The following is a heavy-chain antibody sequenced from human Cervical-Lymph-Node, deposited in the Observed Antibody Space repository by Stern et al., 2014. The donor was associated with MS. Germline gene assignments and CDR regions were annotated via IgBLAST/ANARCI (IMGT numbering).Heavy chain of an antibody. Sequence: VQLVQSGAEVKKPGASVRVACKASGYPFTGYEITWVRQATGKGLGWMGWINPNSGATGNAQKFQGRVSMARDTSIDTIYMELNSLTSEDTGVYYCARRKTGWTGTTLFDVFDTWGQGTVVTVSS. D-gene: IGHD1/OR15-1a*01. CDR3: ARRKTGWTGTTLFDVFDT. CDR1: GYPFTGYE. CDR2: INPNSGAT. J-gene: IGHJ3*02. V-gene: IGHV1-8*01.